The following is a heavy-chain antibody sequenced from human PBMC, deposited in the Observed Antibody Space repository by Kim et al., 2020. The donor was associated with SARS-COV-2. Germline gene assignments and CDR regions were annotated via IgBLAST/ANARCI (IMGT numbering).Heavy chain of an antibody. CDR2: IYHSGST. J-gene: IGHJ3*02. CDR3: ARNITMVRGVILGAFDI. D-gene: IGHD3-10*01. Sequence: SETLSLTCTVSGYSISSGYYWGWIRQPPGKGLEWIGSIYHSGSTYYNPSLKSRVTISVDTSKNQFSLKLSSVTAADTAVYYCARNITMVRGVILGAFDIWGQGTMVTVSS. V-gene: IGHV4-38-2*02. CDR1: GYSISSGYY.